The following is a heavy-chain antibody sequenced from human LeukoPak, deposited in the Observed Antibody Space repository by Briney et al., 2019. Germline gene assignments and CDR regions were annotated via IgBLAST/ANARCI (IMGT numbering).Heavy chain of an antibody. J-gene: IGHJ4*02. CDR1: GYTFSTYG. CDR2: LWHDGSYE. Sequence: GGSLRLSCEASGYTFSTYGFYWVRQAPGKGLEWVAVLWHDGSYEFYADAVKGRFTISRDNSRNTLFLEMNSLKVEDTAVYFCARERGGGSGTYFFDSWGQGTLVTVSS. D-gene: IGHD3-10*01. V-gene: IGHV3-33*07. CDR3: ARERGGGSGTYFFDS.